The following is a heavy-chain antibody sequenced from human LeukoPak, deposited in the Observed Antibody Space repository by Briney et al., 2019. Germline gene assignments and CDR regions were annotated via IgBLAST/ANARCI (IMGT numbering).Heavy chain of an antibody. CDR3: ARLRGYNYGYGDF. V-gene: IGHV3-48*04. D-gene: IGHD5-18*01. Sequence: PGGSLRLSCAASGFTFSSYSMNWVRQAPGKGLEWVSYISSSGGTIDYADSVRGRFTISRDNAKNSLYLQMNSLRAEDTAVYYCARLRGYNYGYGDFWGRGTLVTVSS. CDR2: ISSSGGTI. CDR1: GFTFSSYS. J-gene: IGHJ4*02.